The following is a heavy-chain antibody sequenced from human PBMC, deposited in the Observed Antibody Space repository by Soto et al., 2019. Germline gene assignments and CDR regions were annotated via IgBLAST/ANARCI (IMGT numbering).Heavy chain of an antibody. Sequence: ASVKVSCKASGYTFTSYGVSWVRQAPGQGLERMGWISAYNGNTNYAQKLQGRVTMTTDTSTSTAYMELRSLRSDDTAVYYCAREGTGGTCSGGRCYFVPFDVWAKGQWSPSP. CDR3: AREGTGGTCSGGRCYFVPFDV. J-gene: IGHJ3*01. CDR2: ISAYNGNT. D-gene: IGHD2-15*01. CDR1: GYTFTSYG. V-gene: IGHV1-18*01.